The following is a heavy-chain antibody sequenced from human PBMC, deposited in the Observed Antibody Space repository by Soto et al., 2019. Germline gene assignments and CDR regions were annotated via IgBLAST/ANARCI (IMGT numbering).Heavy chain of an antibody. V-gene: IGHV3-23*01. CDR2: ITRSGENT. J-gene: IGHJ6*02. Sequence: VGSLRLSCAASGFTFDNYAMNWVRQAPGKGLEWVSGITRSGENTYYADSVKGRFTIPRNNSKNTLYVQLNRQRVHDTAIYYCAKVSLGATTFSDFYYYGMDVWGQGTMVTVSS. CDR3: AKVSLGATTFSDFYYYGMDV. D-gene: IGHD1-26*01. CDR1: GFTFDNYA.